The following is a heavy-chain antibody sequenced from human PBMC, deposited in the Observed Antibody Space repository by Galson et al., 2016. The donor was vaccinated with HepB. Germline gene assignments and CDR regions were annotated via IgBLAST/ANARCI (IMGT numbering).Heavy chain of an antibody. CDR2: ISDNEKRK. D-gene: IGHD6-19*01. V-gene: IGHV3-30*18. CDR3: AKDLKDGWSLDY. J-gene: IGHJ4*02. CDR1: GFTFSRHG. Sequence: SLRLSCAASGFTFSRHGMHWVRQAPGKGLEWVAYISDNEKRKYYADSVKGRFTISRDKSKNSLYLQMNSLRPEDTAVHYCAKDLKDGWSLDYWGQGDLVTVSS.